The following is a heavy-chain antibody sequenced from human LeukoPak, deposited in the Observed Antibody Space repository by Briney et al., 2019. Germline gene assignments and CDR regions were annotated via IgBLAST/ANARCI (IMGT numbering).Heavy chain of an antibody. CDR1: GGSFSGYY. V-gene: IGHV4-34*01. D-gene: IGHD3-10*01. Sequence: SETLSLTCAVYGGSFSGYYWSWIRQPPGKGLEWIGEIYHTGITNYNPSLTSRVSMSVDKSKNQFSLNLSSVTAADTAVYYCAREYYASGTHFDYWGQGTLVTVSS. CDR2: IYHTGIT. J-gene: IGHJ4*02. CDR3: AREYYASGTHFDY.